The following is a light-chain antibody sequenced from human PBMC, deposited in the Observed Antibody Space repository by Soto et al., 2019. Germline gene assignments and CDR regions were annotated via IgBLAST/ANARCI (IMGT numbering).Light chain of an antibody. Sequence: DIQMTQSPSTLSASVGDRVTITCRASQSISRWLAWYQQKPGKAPNLLIHDGFSVESGVPSRFSGSGSGTEFTLTITSLQPDDFATYYCQQYHTSWTFGQGTRVEI. CDR3: QQYHTSWT. CDR2: DGF. V-gene: IGKV1-5*01. CDR1: QSISRW. J-gene: IGKJ1*01.